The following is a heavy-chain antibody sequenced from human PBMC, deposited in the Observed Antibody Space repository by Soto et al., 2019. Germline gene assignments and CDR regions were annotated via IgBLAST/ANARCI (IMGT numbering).Heavy chain of an antibody. CDR2: IYYSGST. Sequence: SETLSLTCTVSGGSISSYYWSWIRQPPGEGLEWIGYIYYSGSTNYNPSLKSRVTISVDTSKNQFSLKLSSVTAADTAVYYCARRWGRTFDYWGQGTLVTVS. CDR3: ARRWGRTFDY. V-gene: IGHV4-59*08. D-gene: IGHD7-27*01. J-gene: IGHJ4*02. CDR1: GGSISSYY.